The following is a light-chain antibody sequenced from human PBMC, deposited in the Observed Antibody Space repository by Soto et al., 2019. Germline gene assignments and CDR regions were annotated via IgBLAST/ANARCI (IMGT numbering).Light chain of an antibody. J-gene: IGKJ4*01. CDR3: QQRSNWPST. CDR1: QSVSGY. V-gene: IGKV3-11*01. CDR2: DAS. Sequence: EIVLTQSPATLSLSPGERATLSYRASQSVSGYLAWYQQKPGQAPRLLMYDASNRATGIPARFSGSGSGTDFTLTISSLEPEDFAVYYGQQRSNWPSTFGGGTKVEIK.